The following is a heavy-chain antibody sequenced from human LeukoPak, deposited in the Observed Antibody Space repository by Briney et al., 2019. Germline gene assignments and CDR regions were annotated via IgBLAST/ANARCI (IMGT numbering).Heavy chain of an antibody. Sequence: KPSETLSLTCTVSGGSVSNYYWSWIRQSPGKGLEWIGYIYYTETSYNPSLKSRVTISADTSKNQFSLKLSSVTAADTAVYYCARLSAALGYWGQGTLVTVSS. CDR1: GGSVSNYY. CDR3: ARLSAALGY. D-gene: IGHD6-13*01. CDR2: IYYTET. V-gene: IGHV4-59*02. J-gene: IGHJ4*02.